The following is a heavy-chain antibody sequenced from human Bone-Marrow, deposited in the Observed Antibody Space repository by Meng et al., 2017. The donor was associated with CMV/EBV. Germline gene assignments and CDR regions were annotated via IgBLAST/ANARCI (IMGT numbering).Heavy chain of an antibody. D-gene: IGHD1-26*01. J-gene: IGHJ5*02. V-gene: IGHV1-2*02. CDR2: INPNSGST. CDR1: GYTFTGYY. Sequence: ASVKVSCKASGYTFTGYYMHWVRQAPGQGLEWMGWINPNSGSTNYAQKFQGRVTMTRDTSISTAYMELSRLRSDDTAVYYCARGSSGSYYLDWFDPWGQGTLVTVSS. CDR3: ARGSSGSYYLDWFDP.